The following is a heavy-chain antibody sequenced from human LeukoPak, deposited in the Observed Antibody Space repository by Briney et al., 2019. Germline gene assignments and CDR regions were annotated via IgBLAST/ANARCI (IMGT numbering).Heavy chain of an antibody. CDR2: IKQDGSDK. J-gene: IGHJ4*02. CDR1: GFTFSTYW. Sequence: GGSLRLSCAASGFTFSTYWMSWVRQAPGKGLEWVANIKQDGSDKFYVDSVKGRFTISRDNAKNSMYLQMNSLRAEDTAVYYCTRVLPVASRDYWGQGTLVTVSS. D-gene: IGHD2-2*01. CDR3: TRVLPVASRDY. V-gene: IGHV3-7*01.